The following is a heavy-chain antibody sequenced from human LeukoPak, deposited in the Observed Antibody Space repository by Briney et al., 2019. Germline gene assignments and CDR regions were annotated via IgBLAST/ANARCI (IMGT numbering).Heavy chain of an antibody. V-gene: IGHV3-7*01. Sequence: GGSLRLSCAVSGLTFSSSWMDWVRQAPGKGLEWVASINPDGNKKYSADSVKGRFTISRNNAENSLYLQMNSLRVEDTAFYYCARDLAYSRLDYWGQGMLVTVSS. CDR3: ARDLAYSRLDY. D-gene: IGHD5-18*01. CDR1: GLTFSSSW. J-gene: IGHJ4*02. CDR2: INPDGNKK.